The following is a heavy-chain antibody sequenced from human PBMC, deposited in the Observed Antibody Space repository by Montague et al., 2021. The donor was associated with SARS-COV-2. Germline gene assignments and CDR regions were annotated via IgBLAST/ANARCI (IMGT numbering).Heavy chain of an antibody. CDR2: IYYSDST. CDR3: VRGRSGYFNPLDY. J-gene: IGHJ4*02. D-gene: IGHD3-3*01. Sequence: SETLSLTCTVSDDSISSSSYYWAWIRQPPGKGLEWIGSIYYSDSTYYNPSLKSRVTISVDTSKKQFSLNLSSVTAADTAVFYCVRGRSGYFNPLDYWGQGTLVTVSS. V-gene: IGHV4-39*01. CDR1: DDSISSSSYY.